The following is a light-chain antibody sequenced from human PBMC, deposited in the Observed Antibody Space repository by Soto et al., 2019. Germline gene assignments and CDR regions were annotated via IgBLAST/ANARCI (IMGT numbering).Light chain of an antibody. CDR1: SSDVGGYNY. Sequence: QSALTQPASVSGSPGQSITISCTGTSSDVGGYNYVSWYQQHPGKAPKLMIYDVSNRPSGVSNRFSGPKSGNTASLPIFGLQAEDDADYYCSSYTRGSTLVVFGGGTKLTVL. CDR2: DVS. CDR3: SSYTRGSTLVV. V-gene: IGLV2-14*01. J-gene: IGLJ2*01.